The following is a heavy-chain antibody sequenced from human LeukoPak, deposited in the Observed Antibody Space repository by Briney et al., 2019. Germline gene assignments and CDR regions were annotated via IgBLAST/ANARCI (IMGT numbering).Heavy chain of an antibody. CDR2: IYYTGST. J-gene: IGHJ3*02. D-gene: IGHD3-10*01. Sequence: SETLSLTCTVSGGSISGYYWSWIRQPPGKGLEWIGYIYYTGSTNYNPSLKSRVTISVDTSKNHFSLKLSSVTAADTAVYYCARDTYYYGSGSYPADAFDIWGQGTMVTVSS. CDR3: ARDTYYYGSGSYPADAFDI. CDR1: GGSISGYY. V-gene: IGHV4-59*12.